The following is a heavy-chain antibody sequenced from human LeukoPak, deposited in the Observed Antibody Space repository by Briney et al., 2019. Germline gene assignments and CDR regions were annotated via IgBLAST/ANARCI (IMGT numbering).Heavy chain of an antibody. J-gene: IGHJ5*02. CDR2: IYYIGNT. D-gene: IGHD6-6*01. Sequence: SETLSLTCTVSGGSVSSSDYYWGWIRQPPGKGLEWIGIIYYIGNTYYNPSLKSRVTISLDTSKNQFSLKLSSVTAADTAVYYCARGRAAQSWGQGTLVTVSS. CDR1: GGSVSSSDYY. V-gene: IGHV4-39*07. CDR3: ARGRAAQS.